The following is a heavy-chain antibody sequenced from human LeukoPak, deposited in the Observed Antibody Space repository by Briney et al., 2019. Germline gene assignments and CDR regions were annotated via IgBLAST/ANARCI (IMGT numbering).Heavy chain of an antibody. Sequence: SETLSLTCTVSGGSISTYYWSWIRQPPGKGREWSGYIYYSGSTNYNPSLKSRVTLSVDTSRNQFSLKLSSVTAADTAMYYCARLRKRSLYDYDSGASRQSYYFDYWGQGTLVTVSS. J-gene: IGHJ4*02. CDR1: GGSISTYY. CDR2: IYYSGST. CDR3: ARLRKRSLYDYDSGASRQSYYFDY. V-gene: IGHV4-59*12. D-gene: IGHD3-22*01.